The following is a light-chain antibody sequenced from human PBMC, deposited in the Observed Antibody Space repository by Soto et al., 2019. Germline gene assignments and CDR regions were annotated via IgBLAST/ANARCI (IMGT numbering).Light chain of an antibody. V-gene: IGKV3-15*01. CDR1: QSISDT. Sequence: EIVMTQSPVTLSVSPGGTATLSCRASQSISDTLAWYQQKPGQAPRLLLHGASTRAPGFPARSSGSGSGTDFTLTISSLQSEDLAVYCCQRYNKWSWTFGQGTKGELQ. CDR2: GAS. J-gene: IGKJ1*01. CDR3: QRYNKWSWT.